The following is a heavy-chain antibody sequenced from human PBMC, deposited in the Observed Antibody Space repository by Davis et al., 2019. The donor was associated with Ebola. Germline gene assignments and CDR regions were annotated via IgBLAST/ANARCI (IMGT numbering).Heavy chain of an antibody. D-gene: IGHD6-6*01. CDR2: INHSGST. J-gene: IGHJ6*02. CDR1: GGSFSGYY. Sequence: MPSETLSLTCAVYGGSFSGYYWSWIRQPPGKGLEWIGEINHSGSTNYNPSLKSRVTISVDTSKNQFSLKLSSVTAADTAVYYYARDYLSSRQLDPPLYYYYGMDVWGQGTTVTVSS. CDR3: ARDYLSSRQLDPPLYYYYGMDV. V-gene: IGHV4-34*01.